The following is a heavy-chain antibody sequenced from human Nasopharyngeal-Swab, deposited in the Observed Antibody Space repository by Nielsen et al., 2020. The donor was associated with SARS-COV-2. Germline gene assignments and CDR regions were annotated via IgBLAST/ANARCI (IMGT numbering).Heavy chain of an antibody. CDR3: ARLDWLLKREAFADY. Sequence: SETLSLTCTVSGGPISSSSYYWGWIRQPPGKGLEWIGSIYYSGSTYYNPSLKSRVTISVDTSKNQFSLKLSSVTAADTAVYYCARLDWLLKREAFADYWGQGTLVTVSS. CDR2: IYYSGST. V-gene: IGHV4-39*01. D-gene: IGHD3-9*01. J-gene: IGHJ4*02. CDR1: GGPISSSSYY.